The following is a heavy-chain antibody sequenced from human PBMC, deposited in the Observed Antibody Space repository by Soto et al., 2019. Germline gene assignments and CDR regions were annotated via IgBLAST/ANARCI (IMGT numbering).Heavy chain of an antibody. Sequence: QVQLQESGPGLEKLSETLSLTCTDSGGSISSYYWSWIRQPPGKGLEWIGYIYYRKSTNYNPSLKSRVTLSVDTSYHQFSLKLRSVTAADAAMYYCARFNWYFDLWGRGTLVTVSS. CDR2: IYYRKST. J-gene: IGHJ2*01. CDR3: ARFNWYFDL. CDR1: GGSISSYY. V-gene: IGHV4-59*01.